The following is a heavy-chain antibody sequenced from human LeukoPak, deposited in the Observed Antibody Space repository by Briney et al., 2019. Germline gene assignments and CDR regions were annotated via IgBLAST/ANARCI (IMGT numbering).Heavy chain of an antibody. CDR1: GFTFSSYS. J-gene: IGHJ5*02. D-gene: IGHD2-2*02. CDR2: ISSSGGST. Sequence: GGSLRLSCAASGFTFSSYSMNWVRQAPGKGLEWVSAISSSGGSTYHADSVKGRFTISRDNSKNTLYLQMNSLRAEDTAVYYCAKEGFCSSTSCYKGPDWFDPWGQGTLVTVSS. V-gene: IGHV3-23*01. CDR3: AKEGFCSSTSCYKGPDWFDP.